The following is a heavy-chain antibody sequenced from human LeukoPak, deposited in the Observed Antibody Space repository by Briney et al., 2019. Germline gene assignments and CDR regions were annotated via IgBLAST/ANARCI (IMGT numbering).Heavy chain of an antibody. D-gene: IGHD2-21*01. CDR2: ISYSGST. Sequence: SETLSLTCTVSGGSIRSYYWSWIRQPPGKGLEWIGYISYSGSTNYNPSLRSRVTISVDTSENHFSLKVTSVTAADTAVYYCARDRDYVGGFDPWGQGILVTVSS. J-gene: IGHJ5*02. CDR1: GGSIRSYY. V-gene: IGHV4-59*01. CDR3: ARDRDYVGGFDP.